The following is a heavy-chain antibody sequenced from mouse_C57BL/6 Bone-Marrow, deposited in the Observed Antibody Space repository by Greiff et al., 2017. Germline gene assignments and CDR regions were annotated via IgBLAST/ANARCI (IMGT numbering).Heavy chain of an antibody. Sequence: QVQLKESGAELARPGASVKLSCKASGYTFTSYGIRWVKQRTGQGLAWIGEIYPRSGNTYYNEKFKGKATLTADKSSSTAYMALRSLTSEDSAVYFCARSKLGGNYFDYWGQGTTLTVSS. J-gene: IGHJ2*01. D-gene: IGHD4-1*01. CDR1: GYTFTSYG. V-gene: IGHV1-81*01. CDR2: IYPRSGNT. CDR3: ARSKLGGNYFDY.